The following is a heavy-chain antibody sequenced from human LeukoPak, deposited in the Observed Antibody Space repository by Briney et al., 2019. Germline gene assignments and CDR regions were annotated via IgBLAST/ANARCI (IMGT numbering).Heavy chain of an antibody. J-gene: IGHJ5*02. D-gene: IGHD4-11*01. CDR3: ARGDYILRNWFDP. CDR1: GGSFSGYY. CDR2: INHSGST. V-gene: IGHV4-34*01. Sequence: PSETLSLTGAGYGGSFSGYYWSWIRQPPGKGLDWIGEINHSGSTNYNPSLKSRVTISVDTSKNQFSLKLSSVTAADTAVYYCARGDYILRNWFDPWGQGTLVTVSS.